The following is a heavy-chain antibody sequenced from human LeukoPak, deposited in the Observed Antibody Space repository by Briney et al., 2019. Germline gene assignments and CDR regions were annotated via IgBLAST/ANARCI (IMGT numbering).Heavy chain of an antibody. V-gene: IGHV4-39*01. J-gene: IGHJ3*01. CDR3: ARTYGDYDDAFDV. D-gene: IGHD4-17*01. Sequence: SETLSLTCTVSGGSISSSTYYWGWIRQPPGKGLEWVGSIYYSGSTYNNPSLKSRVTMFVGTSKNQFSLKLSSVTATDTAVYYCARTYGDYDDAFDVWGQGTMVTVSS. CDR2: IYYSGST. CDR1: GGSISSSTYY.